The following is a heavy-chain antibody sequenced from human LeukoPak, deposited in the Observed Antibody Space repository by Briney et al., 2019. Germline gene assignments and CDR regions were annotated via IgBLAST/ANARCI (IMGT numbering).Heavy chain of an antibody. CDR3: ARGPYSYDSSGASDI. CDR1: CDSLSSGDYY. Sequence: SETLSLTCTVSCDSLSSGDYYWTWIRQPAGKGLEWIGRISSSGSTNYNPSLKNRVTISVDTSKNQFSLKLGSVTAADTAVYFCARGPYSYDSSGASDIWGQGTMVTVSS. V-gene: IGHV4-61*02. J-gene: IGHJ3*02. CDR2: ISSSGST. D-gene: IGHD3-22*01.